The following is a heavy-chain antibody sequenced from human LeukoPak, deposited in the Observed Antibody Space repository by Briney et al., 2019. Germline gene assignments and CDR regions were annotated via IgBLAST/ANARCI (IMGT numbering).Heavy chain of an antibody. CDR3: ARDSRWDCSSFDY. D-gene: IGHD6-6*01. J-gene: IGHJ4*02. Sequence: SETLSLTCTVSGGSVSSYYWSWIRQPPGKGLEWIGYIYYSGSTNYNPSLKSRVTISVDTSKNQFSLNLSSVTAADTAVYYCARDSRWDCSSFDYWGQGTLVTVSS. V-gene: IGHV4-59*02. CDR2: IYYSGST. CDR1: GGSVSSYY.